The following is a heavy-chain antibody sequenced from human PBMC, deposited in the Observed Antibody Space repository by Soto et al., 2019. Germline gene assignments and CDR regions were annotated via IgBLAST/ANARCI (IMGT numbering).Heavy chain of an antibody. CDR1: GFTFSSYW. CDR3: ARAVRGALIYYFDY. V-gene: IGHV4-59*06. J-gene: IGHJ4*02. CDR2: IYYSGST. Sequence: GSLRLSCAASGFTFSSYWMSWVRQAPGKGLEWIGYIYYSGSTYYNPSLKSRVTISVDTSKNQFSLKLSSVTAADTAVYYCARAVRGALIYYFDYWGQGTLVTVSS. D-gene: IGHD3-10*01.